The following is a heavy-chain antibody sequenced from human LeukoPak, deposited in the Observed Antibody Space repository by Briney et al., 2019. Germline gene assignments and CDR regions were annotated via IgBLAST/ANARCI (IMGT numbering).Heavy chain of an antibody. CDR2: ISSSGTT. V-gene: IGHV4-30-4*01. CDR1: GGSISSGDYY. CDR3: AGVGNGGYGGFDY. Sequence: PSETLSLTCTVSGGSISSGDYYWSWIRQPPGKGLEWIGYISSSGTTYYNPSLRSRITISVDSSKSQFSLNLSSVTASDTAVYYCAGVGNGGYGGFDYWGQGTLVTVSS. D-gene: IGHD5-12*01. J-gene: IGHJ4*02.